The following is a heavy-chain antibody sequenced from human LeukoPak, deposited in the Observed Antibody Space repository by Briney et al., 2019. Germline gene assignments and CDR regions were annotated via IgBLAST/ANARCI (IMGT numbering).Heavy chain of an antibody. Sequence: SETLSLTCTVSGGSISSYYWSWIRQPPGKGLEWIGEINHSGSTNYNPSLKSRVTISVDTSKNQFSLKLSSVTAADTAVYYCARGPAVLRYFDWLLGFDYWGQGTLVTVSS. D-gene: IGHD3-9*01. CDR2: INHSGST. CDR3: ARGPAVLRYFDWLLGFDY. CDR1: GGSISSYY. J-gene: IGHJ4*02. V-gene: IGHV4-34*01.